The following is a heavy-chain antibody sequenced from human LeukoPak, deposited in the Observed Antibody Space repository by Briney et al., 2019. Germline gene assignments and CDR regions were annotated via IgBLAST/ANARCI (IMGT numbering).Heavy chain of an antibody. V-gene: IGHV4-4*07. CDR1: GGSMSNDY. CDR3: CRSAYTYRPFEY. Sequence: PSETLCLTCSVSGGSMSNDYYSWIRQPAGKGLEWIGRIYTSGSTNYNPSLQSRVTMSVDTSKNQFSLRLSSVTADTAVYYCCRSAYTYRPFEYWGQGTLVAASS. D-gene: IGHD3-16*01. J-gene: IGHJ4*02. CDR2: IYTSGST.